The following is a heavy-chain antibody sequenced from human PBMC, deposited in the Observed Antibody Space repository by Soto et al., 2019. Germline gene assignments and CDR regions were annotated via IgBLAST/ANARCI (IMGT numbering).Heavy chain of an antibody. CDR2: IHHSGAF. Sequence: QVQLLESGPGLVKPSRTLSLTCTVSGGSINSDSYHWTWIRQSPGKGLEWIGYIHHSGAFLYNPSFKSRLTISVDTSKNQFSLHLSSVTDADTAVYFCAREDDGGDSLDVWGQGTTVTVSS. CDR3: AREDDGGDSLDV. CDR1: GGSINSDSYH. J-gene: IGHJ6*02. D-gene: IGHD2-21*02. V-gene: IGHV4-30-4*08.